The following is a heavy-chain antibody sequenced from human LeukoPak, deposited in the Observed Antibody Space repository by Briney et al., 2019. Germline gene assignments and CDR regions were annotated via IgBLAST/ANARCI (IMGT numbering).Heavy chain of an antibody. V-gene: IGHV3-30*02. CDR2: IRYDGSNK. D-gene: IGHD2-2*01. CDR3: AKSCAAANWYFDL. Sequence: PGGSLRLSCAASGFTLSSYGMHWVRQAPGKGLEWVAFIRYDGSNKYYADSVKGRFTISRDNSKNTLYLQMNSLRAEDTAVYYCAKSCAAANWYFDLWGRGTLVTVSS. J-gene: IGHJ2*01. CDR1: GFTLSSYG.